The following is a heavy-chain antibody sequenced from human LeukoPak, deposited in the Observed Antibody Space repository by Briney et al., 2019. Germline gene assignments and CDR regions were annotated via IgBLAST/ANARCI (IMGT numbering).Heavy chain of an antibody. J-gene: IGHJ4*02. CDR2: ITSSGTT. D-gene: IGHD1-1*01. Sequence: GGTLRLSCAASGLTFRSYGMGWVRQAPGKGLEWVSSITSSGTTNYAEFVKDRFVISRDNSKDTLFLQMNSLRVEDTAVYYCANTGSYSIYWGQGTLVTVSS. CDR1: GLTFRSYG. CDR3: ANTGSYSIY. V-gene: IGHV3-23*01.